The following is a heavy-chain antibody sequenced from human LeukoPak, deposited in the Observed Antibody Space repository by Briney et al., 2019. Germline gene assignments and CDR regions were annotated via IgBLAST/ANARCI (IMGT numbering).Heavy chain of an antibody. CDR2: IIPILGIA. Sequence: ASVKVSCKASGGTFSSYAISWVRQAPGQGLEWTGRIIPILGIANYAQKFQGRVTITADKSTSTAYMELSSLRSEDTAVYYCARGVRNIAARHDAFDIWGQGTMVTVSS. V-gene: IGHV1-69*04. D-gene: IGHD6-6*01. J-gene: IGHJ3*02. CDR3: ARGVRNIAARHDAFDI. CDR1: GGTFSSYA.